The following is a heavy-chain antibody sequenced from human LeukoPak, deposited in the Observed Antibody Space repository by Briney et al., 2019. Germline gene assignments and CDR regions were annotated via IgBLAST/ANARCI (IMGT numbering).Heavy chain of an antibody. CDR2: IYHSGST. J-gene: IGHJ2*01. CDR3: ARNTTVTDWYFDL. Sequence: SETLSLTCTVSGGAISSSSHYWGWIRQPPGKGLEWIGSIYHSGSTVYNPSLKSRVAISVDTSRNQFSLKLNSVTASDTAVYCCARNTTVTDWYFDLWGRGTLVTVSS. CDR1: GGAISSSSHY. D-gene: IGHD1-1*01. V-gene: IGHV4-39*01.